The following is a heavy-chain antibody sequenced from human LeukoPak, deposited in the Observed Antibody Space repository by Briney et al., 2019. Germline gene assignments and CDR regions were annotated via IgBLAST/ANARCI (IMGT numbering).Heavy chain of an antibody. CDR3: TTGGLEWPYYYYYMDV. Sequence: GGSLRLCCAASGFTFDDNAMHWVRQAPGKGLEWVSGISWNSGSIGYADSVKGRFTISRDNAKNSLYLQMNSLKTEDTAVYYCTTGGLEWPYYYYYMDVWGKGTTVTVSS. CDR1: GFTFDDNA. CDR2: ISWNSGSI. V-gene: IGHV3-9*01. J-gene: IGHJ6*03. D-gene: IGHD3-3*01.